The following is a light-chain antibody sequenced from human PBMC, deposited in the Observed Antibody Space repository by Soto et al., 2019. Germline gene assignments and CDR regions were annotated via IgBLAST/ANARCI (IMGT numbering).Light chain of an antibody. CDR2: DAS. Sequence: DIQMTQSPSTLSASVGDRVTITCRASQSISSWLAWYQQKPGKAPKFLIYDASSLESGVPSRFSGSGSGTEFTLTISSLQPDDFATYYCQQYNTYSPTFGQGPQVEIK. CDR3: QQYNTYSPT. V-gene: IGKV1-5*01. J-gene: IGKJ1*01. CDR1: QSISSW.